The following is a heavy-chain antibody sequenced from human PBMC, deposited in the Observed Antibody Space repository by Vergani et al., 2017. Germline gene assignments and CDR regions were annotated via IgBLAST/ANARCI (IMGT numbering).Heavy chain of an antibody. CDR1: GFTFTSHA. V-gene: IGHV3-30*02. CDR2: TRYDGSNK. J-gene: IGHJ4*02. Sequence: QVQLVESGGGVVQPGGSLRLSCAASGFTFTSHAMHWVRQAPGKGLEWVAFTRYDGSNKYYADSVKGRFTISRDNSKNTLYLQMSSLRAEDTAVYYCARSRCSGTNCCLDYWGQGTLVTVSS. CDR3: ARSRCSGTNCCLDY. D-gene: IGHD2-2*01.